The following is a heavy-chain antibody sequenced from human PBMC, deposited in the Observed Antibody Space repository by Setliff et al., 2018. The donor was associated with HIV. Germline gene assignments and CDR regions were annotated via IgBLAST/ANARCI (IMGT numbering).Heavy chain of an antibody. CDR1: GYTFTNYF. V-gene: IGHV1-46*01. Sequence: ASVKVSCKASGYTFTNYFVHWVRQAPGQGLERMGIIDPSGGSTNYAQKFQGRLTMTSDTSTSTVYMELSSLRSEDTAVYYCARAVASRNIRGEYSFDYWGQGTLVTVSS. D-gene: IGHD3-16*01. CDR2: IDPSGGST. J-gene: IGHJ4*02. CDR3: ARAVASRNIRGEYSFDY.